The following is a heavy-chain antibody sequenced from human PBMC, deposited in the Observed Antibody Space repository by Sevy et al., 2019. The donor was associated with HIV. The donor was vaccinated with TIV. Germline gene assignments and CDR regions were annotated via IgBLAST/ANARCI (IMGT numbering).Heavy chain of an antibody. V-gene: IGHV3-7*01. CDR3: ARVRGSYWDYYYGMDV. CDR1: GFTFSSYW. CDR2: IKQDGSEK. Sequence: GGSLRLSCAASGFTFSSYWMSWVRQAPGKGLEWVANIKQDGSEKYYVDSVKGRFTISRDNAKNSLYLQMNSLRAEDTAVYYCARVRGSYWDYYYGMDVWGQGTTVTVFS. J-gene: IGHJ6*02. D-gene: IGHD1-26*01.